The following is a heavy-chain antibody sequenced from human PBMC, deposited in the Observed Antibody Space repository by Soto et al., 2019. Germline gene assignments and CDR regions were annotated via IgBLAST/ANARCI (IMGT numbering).Heavy chain of an antibody. J-gene: IGHJ6*02. V-gene: IGHV3-73*02. CDR1: GFTFSVSA. CDR3: ARLAEWEYYDGMDV. D-gene: IGHD1-26*01. CDR2: IRSKADNYAT. Sequence: EVQLVESGGGLVQPGGSLKLSCAVSGFTFSVSAIHWVRQASGKGLEWVGRIRSKADNYATAYGASVKGRFSISRDDSXDTAYLQMSSLNTEDTAVYYCARLAEWEYYDGMDVWGQGTTVTVSS.